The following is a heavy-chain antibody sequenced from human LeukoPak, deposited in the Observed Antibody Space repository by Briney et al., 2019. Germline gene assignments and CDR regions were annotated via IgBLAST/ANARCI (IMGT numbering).Heavy chain of an antibody. CDR2: MNPNSGNT. CDR3: ARGRYDFWSGYSTYGMDV. CDR1: GYTFTRYD. V-gene: IGHV1-8*01. Sequence: ASVKVSCKASGYTFTRYDINWVRQATGQGLEWMGWMNPNSGNTGYAQKFQGRVTMTRNTSISTAYMELSSLRSEDTAVYYCARGRYDFWSGYSTYGMDVWGQGTTVTVSS. J-gene: IGHJ6*02. D-gene: IGHD3-3*01.